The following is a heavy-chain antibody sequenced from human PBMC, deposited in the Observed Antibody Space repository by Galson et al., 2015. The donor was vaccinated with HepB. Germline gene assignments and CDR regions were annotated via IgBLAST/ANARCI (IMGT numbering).Heavy chain of an antibody. D-gene: IGHD1-1*01. Sequence: SVKVSCKASGYSFSNYGLSWIQQAPGPGLGWMGWFSGYDGSTNYAQKFQGRVTMTADASTGTAYLELRNLRSDDTAAYYCARDSRLELRLNNYFSYGMDVWGQGSAVTVSS. J-gene: IGHJ6*02. CDR1: GYSFSNYG. CDR3: ARDSRLELRLNNYFSYGMDV. V-gene: IGHV1-18*01. CDR2: FSGYDGST.